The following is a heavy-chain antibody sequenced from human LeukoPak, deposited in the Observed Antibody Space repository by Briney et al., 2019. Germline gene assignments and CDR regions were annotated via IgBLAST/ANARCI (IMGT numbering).Heavy chain of an antibody. CDR2: ISGSGAST. CDR1: GSTFSRYV. D-gene: IGHD3-9*01. Sequence: PGGSLRLSCAASGSTFSRYVMSWVRQAPGKGLEWVSGISGSGASTYYADSVKGRFTISRDNSKNTLYLQMNSLRAEDTAAYYCAKDHDILTGYYNVMLVYWGLGILVTVSS. V-gene: IGHV3-23*01. CDR3: AKDHDILTGYYNVMLVY. J-gene: IGHJ4*02.